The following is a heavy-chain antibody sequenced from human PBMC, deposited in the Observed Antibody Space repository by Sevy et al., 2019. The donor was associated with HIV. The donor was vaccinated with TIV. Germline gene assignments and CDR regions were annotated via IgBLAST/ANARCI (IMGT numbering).Heavy chain of an antibody. CDR1: GGSINFYY. J-gene: IGHJ6*03. Sequence: SETLSLTCSVSGGSINFYYRSWIRQSPGKGLEWVAHFSYSGSTSYNPSLKSRLSISVDTSKNQRSLNLRSVTAADTAVYYCVTTVGDAGRDYFHYYMDVWGKGTTVTVSS. V-gene: IGHV4-59*03. CDR2: FSYSGST. D-gene: IGHD2-8*02. CDR3: VTTVGDAGRDYFHYYMDV.